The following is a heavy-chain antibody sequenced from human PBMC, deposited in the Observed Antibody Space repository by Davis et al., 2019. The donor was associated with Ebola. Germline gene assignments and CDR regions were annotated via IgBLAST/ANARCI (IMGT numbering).Heavy chain of an antibody. CDR1: GFTFSNAW. CDR3: TTDKGYEFWSGYYRPLAGYYGMDV. V-gene: IGHV3-15*01. Sequence: GGSLRLSCAASGFTFSNAWMSWVRQAPGKGLEWVGRINSKTDGGTTDYAAPVKGRFTISRDDSKNTLYLQMNSLKTEDTAVYYCTTDKGYEFWSGYYRPLAGYYGMDVWGQGTTVTVSS. D-gene: IGHD3-3*01. CDR2: INSKTDGGTT. J-gene: IGHJ6*02.